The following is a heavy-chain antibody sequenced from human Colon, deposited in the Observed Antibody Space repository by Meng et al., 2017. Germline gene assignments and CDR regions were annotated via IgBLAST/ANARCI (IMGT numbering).Heavy chain of an antibody. Sequence: VPLPPAGSGLVKPSQILSRTWSSSGDTVASNSAACNCSRQSPSRRPVWLGKTYFRTKCYKDYAVSVTGRITINPYTYKNQFSLHLNSMTPEDTAVDYCARDPGISVVIAFDFWGQGTLVTVSS. D-gene: IGHD3-22*01. J-gene: IGHJ4*02. CDR2: TYFRTKCYK. CDR3: ARDPGISVVIAFDF. CDR1: GDTVASNSAA. V-gene: IGHV6-1*01.